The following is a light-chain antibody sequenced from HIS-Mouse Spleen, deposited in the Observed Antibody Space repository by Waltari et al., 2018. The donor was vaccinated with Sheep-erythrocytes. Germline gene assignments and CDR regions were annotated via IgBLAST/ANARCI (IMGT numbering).Light chain of an antibody. CDR3: CSYAGSSTYVV. CDR1: SSAVWSYNL. CDR2: EGS. Sequence: QSALTQPASVSGSPGQSITISCTGTSSAVWSYNLVPWYQQHPGKAPKLMIYEGSKRPSGVSNRFSGSKSGNTASLTISGLQAEDEADYYCCSYAGSSTYVVFGGGTKLTVL. J-gene: IGLJ2*01. V-gene: IGLV2-23*01.